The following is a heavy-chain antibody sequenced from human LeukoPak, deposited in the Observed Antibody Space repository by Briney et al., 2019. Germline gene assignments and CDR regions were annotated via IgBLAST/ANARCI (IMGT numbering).Heavy chain of an antibody. CDR2: IRYDGSNK. V-gene: IGHV3-30*02. J-gene: IGHJ6*03. CDR3: AKSLAAASYYYYYMDV. CDR1: GFTFSSYG. D-gene: IGHD6-13*01. Sequence: GGSLRLSCAASGFTFSSYGMHWVRQAPGKGLEWVAFIRYDGSNKYYADSVKGRFTISRDNSKNTLYLQMNSLRAEDTAVYYCAKSLAAASYYYYYMDVWGKGTTVTISS.